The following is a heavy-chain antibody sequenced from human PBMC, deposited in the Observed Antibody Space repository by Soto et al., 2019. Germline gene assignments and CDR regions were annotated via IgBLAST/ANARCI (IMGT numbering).Heavy chain of an antibody. V-gene: IGHV5-51*01. D-gene: IGHD1-1*01. CDR2: IYPGDSDT. CDR1: GYSFTCYW. Sequence: GESLKISLKGSGYSFTCYWIGWVRQMPGKGLEWMGIIYPGDSDTRYSPSFQGQVTISADKSISTAYLQWSSLKASDTAMYYCARHNGLPERTYYYYYMDVWGKGTTVTVSS. CDR3: ARHNGLPERTYYYYYMDV. J-gene: IGHJ6*03.